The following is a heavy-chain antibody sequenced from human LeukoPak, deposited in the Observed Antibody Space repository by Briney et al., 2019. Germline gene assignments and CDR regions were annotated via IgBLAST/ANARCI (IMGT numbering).Heavy chain of an antibody. CDR1: GGSISSSSYY. J-gene: IGHJ3*02. Sequence: SETLSLTCTVSGGSISSSSYYWGWIRQPPGKGLEWIGSIYYSGSTYYNPSLKSRVTISVDTSKNQFSLTLSSVTAADTAVYYCARGSGYLAFHIWGQGTVVTVSS. CDR3: ARGSGYLAFHI. V-gene: IGHV4-39*07. D-gene: IGHD3-22*01. CDR2: IYYSGST.